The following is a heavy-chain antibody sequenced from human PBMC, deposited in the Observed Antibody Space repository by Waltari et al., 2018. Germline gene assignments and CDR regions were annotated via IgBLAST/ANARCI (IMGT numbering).Heavy chain of an antibody. J-gene: IGHJ4*02. D-gene: IGHD3-22*01. CDR2: IRYDGSNK. V-gene: IGHV3-30*02. CDR1: GFTFSSYG. CDR3: AKGSPAYYYDSSGYRNFDY. Sequence: QVQLVESGGGVVQPGGSLRLSCAASGFTFSSYGMHWVRRAPGKGLEWVAFIRYDGSNKYYADSVKDRFTISRDNSKNTLYLQMNSLRAEDTAVYYCAKGSPAYYYDSSGYRNFDYWGQGTLVTVSS.